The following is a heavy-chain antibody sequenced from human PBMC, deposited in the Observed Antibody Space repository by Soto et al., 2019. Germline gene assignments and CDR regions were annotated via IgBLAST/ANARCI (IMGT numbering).Heavy chain of an antibody. CDR2: ISSSSSTI. V-gene: IGHV3-48*01. J-gene: IGHJ6*02. Sequence: EVQLVESGGGLVQPGGSLRLSCAASGFTFSSYSMNWVRQAPGKGLEWVSYISSSSSTIYYADSVKGRFTISRDNAKNSLYLQMNSLRAEYTAVYYCARYTVVGDYGMDVWGHGTTVTVSS. D-gene: IGHD2-15*01. CDR1: GFTFSSYS. CDR3: ARYTVVGDYGMDV.